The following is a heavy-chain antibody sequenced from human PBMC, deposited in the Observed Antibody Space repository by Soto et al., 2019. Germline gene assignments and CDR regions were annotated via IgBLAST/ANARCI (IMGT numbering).Heavy chain of an antibody. CDR3: ARDHGDYTIDY. CDR1: GGSISSGGYS. CDR2: IYHSGST. Sequence: NPSETLSLTCAVSGGSISSGGYSWSWIRQPPGKGLEWIGYIYHSGSTYYNPSLKSRVTISVDRSKNQFSLKLSSVTAADTAVYYCARDHGDYTIDYWGQGTLVTVSS. D-gene: IGHD4-17*01. V-gene: IGHV4-30-2*01. J-gene: IGHJ4*02.